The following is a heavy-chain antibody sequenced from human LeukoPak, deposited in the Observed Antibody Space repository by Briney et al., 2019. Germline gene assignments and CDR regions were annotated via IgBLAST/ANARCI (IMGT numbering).Heavy chain of an antibody. Sequence: SETLSLTCSVSGGSINSYYWTWIRQPPGKGLEWIGYIYYTGTTNYNPSLESRVTMSVDTSKNQFSLKLSSVTAADTAVYYCARGRGIAAAVHYWGQGNLVTVSS. V-gene: IGHV4-59*01. CDR1: GGSINSYY. CDR2: IYYTGTT. J-gene: IGHJ4*02. D-gene: IGHD6-13*01. CDR3: ARGRGIAAAVHY.